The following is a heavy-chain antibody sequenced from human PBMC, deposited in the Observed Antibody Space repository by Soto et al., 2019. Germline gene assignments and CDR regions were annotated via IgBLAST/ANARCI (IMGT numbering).Heavy chain of an antibody. CDR3: ARQSISMVRLGAFDI. Sequence: SETLSLTCTVSGGSISNYYWSWIRQPPGKGLEWIGYIYYSGSTNYNPSLKSRVTISVDTSKNQFSLKLTSVTAAETAVYHCARQSISMVRLGAFDIWGQGTMVTVSS. CDR2: IYYSGST. CDR1: GGSISNYY. V-gene: IGHV4-59*08. J-gene: IGHJ3*02. D-gene: IGHD3-10*01.